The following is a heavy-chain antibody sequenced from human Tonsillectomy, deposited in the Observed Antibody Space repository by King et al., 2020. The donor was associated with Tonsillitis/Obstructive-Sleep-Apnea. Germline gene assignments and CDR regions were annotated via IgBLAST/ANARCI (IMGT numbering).Heavy chain of an antibody. Sequence: VQLVESGGGLVQPGGSLRLSCAASGYSLSDYWMAWVHQAPGKGPEWVANINQDASTKNYVDSVKGRFTVSRDNAKNSLYLQMNSLRVEDTAFYYCARDVSGNLDFWGQGTLVTVSS. D-gene: IGHD4-23*01. CDR2: INQDASTK. V-gene: IGHV3-7*03. CDR1: GYSLSDYW. CDR3: ARDVSGNLDF. J-gene: IGHJ4*02.